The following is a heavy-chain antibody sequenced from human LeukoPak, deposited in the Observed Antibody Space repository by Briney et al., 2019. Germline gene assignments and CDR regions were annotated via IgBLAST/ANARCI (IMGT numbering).Heavy chain of an antibody. V-gene: IGHV4-59*01. CDR3: ARGDPIVVVPAATYYFDY. Sequence: PSETLSLTCTVSGGSISSYYWSWIRQPPGKGLEWIGFISYDGSTHYNPSLKSRVTISVDASKNQFSLRLSSVTAADTAVYYCARGDPIVVVPAATYYFDYWGQGTLVTVSS. J-gene: IGHJ4*02. CDR1: GGSISSYY. D-gene: IGHD2-2*01. CDR2: ISYDGST.